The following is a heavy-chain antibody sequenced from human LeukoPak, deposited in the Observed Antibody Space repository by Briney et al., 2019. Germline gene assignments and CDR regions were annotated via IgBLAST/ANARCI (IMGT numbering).Heavy chain of an antibody. CDR2: ISAYNGNT. CDR3: ARDKFGIAVAGTSGIVY. J-gene: IGHJ4*02. V-gene: IGHV1-18*01. Sequence: ASVKVSCTASGYTFTSYGISWVRQAPGQGLEWMGWISAYNGNTNSAQTLQGRVTMTTDTSTNTAYMELRSLRSDDRAVYYCARDKFGIAVAGTSGIVYWGQGTLVTVPS. CDR1: GYTFTSYG. D-gene: IGHD6-19*01.